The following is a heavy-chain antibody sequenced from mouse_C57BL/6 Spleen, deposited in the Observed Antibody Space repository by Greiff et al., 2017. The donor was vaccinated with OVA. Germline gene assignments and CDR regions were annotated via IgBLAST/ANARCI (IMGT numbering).Heavy chain of an antibody. CDR3: ARSELGRYYAMDY. J-gene: IGHJ4*01. Sequence: QVQLQQPGAELVMPGASVKLSCKASGYTFTSYWMHWVKQRPGQGLEWIGEIDPSDSYTNYNQKFKGKSTLTVDKSSSTAYMQLSSLTSEDSAVYYGARSELGRYYAMDYWGQGTSVTVSS. CDR2: IDPSDSYT. V-gene: IGHV1-69*01. D-gene: IGHD4-1*01. CDR1: GYTFTSYW.